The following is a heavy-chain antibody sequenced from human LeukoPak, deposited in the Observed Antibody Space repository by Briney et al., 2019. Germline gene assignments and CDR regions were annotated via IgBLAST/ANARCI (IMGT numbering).Heavy chain of an antibody. Sequence: PSETLSLTCTVSGGSISSYYWSWIRQPPGKGLEWIGYIYYSGSTNYNPSLKSRVTISVDTSKNQFSLKLSSVTAADTAVYYCARERGAAAGDEIWGQGTMVTDSS. CDR2: IYYSGST. J-gene: IGHJ3*02. D-gene: IGHD6-13*01. V-gene: IGHV4-59*01. CDR1: GGSISSYY. CDR3: ARERGAAAGDEI.